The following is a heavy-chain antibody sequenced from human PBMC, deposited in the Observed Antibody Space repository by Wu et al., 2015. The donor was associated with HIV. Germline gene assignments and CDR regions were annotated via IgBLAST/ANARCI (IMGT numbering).Heavy chain of an antibody. J-gene: IGHJ2*01. Sequence: QVQLVQSGAEVKKPGASVKVSCKASGYTFTGYYMHWVRQAPGQGLEWMGWINPNSGGTNYAQKFQGRVTMTRDTSISTAYMELSRLRSDDTAVYYCAKLGPSYSSSDQWYFDLWGRGTLVTVSS. CDR3: AKLGPSYSSSDQWYFDL. CDR1: GYTFTGYY. D-gene: IGHD6-13*01. CDR2: INPNSGGT. V-gene: IGHV1-2*02.